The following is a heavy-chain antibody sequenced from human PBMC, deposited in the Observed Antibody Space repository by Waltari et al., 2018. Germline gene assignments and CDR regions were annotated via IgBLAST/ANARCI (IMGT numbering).Heavy chain of an antibody. J-gene: IGHJ4*02. CDR1: GYTLSAVS. D-gene: IGHD2-2*01. CDR3: TTDMPSYFFEY. V-gene: IGHV1-24*01. Sequence: QVQLVQSGAEVKKPGASVKVSCKVSGYTLSAVSMHWVRQAPGKGLEWMGGLDHEHGETSYAQKFQGRVTMTEDTATDTAYMEVTSLRSEDTAVYYCTTDMPSYFFEYWGQGTLVTVSS. CDR2: LDHEHGET.